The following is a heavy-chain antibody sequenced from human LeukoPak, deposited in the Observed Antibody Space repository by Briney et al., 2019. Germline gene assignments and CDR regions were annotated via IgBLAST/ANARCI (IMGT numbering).Heavy chain of an antibody. Sequence: SQTLSLTCAVSGGSISSGGYSWSWIRQPPGKGLEWIGYIYHSGSTYYNPSLKSRVTISVDRSKNQFSLKLSSVTAADTAVYYCASAPLRWYFDLWGRGTLVTASS. CDR3: ASAPLRWYFDL. CDR1: GGSISSGGYS. V-gene: IGHV4-30-2*01. CDR2: IYHSGST. J-gene: IGHJ2*01.